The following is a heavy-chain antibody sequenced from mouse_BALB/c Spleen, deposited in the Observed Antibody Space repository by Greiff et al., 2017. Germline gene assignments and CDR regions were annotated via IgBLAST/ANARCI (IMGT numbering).Heavy chain of an antibody. CDR2: IWSGGST. CDR1: GFSLTSYG. V-gene: IGHV2-2*02. J-gene: IGHJ3*01. CDR3: ARNVDYYGQRGFAY. D-gene: IGHD1-1*01. Sequence: QVQLKQSGPGLVQPSQSLSITCTVSGFSLTSYGVHWVRQSPGKGLEWLGVIWSGGSTDYNAAFISRLSISKDNSKSQVFFKMNSLQANDTAIYYCARNVDYYGQRGFAYWGQGTLVTVSA.